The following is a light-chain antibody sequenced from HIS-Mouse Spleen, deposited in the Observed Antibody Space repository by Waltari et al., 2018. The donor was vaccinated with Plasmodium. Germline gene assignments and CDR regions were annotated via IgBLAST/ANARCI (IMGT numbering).Light chain of an antibody. J-gene: IGLJ1*01. Sequence: QSALTQPASVSGSPGQSIPISCTGTSSDVGSYNFAPWYQQHPGKAPKLMIYEGSKRPSGVSNRFSGSKSGNTASLTISGLQAEDEADYYCCSYAGSSTYVFGTGTKVTVL. CDR2: EGS. CDR1: SSDVGSYNF. V-gene: IGLV2-23*01. CDR3: CSYAGSSTYV.